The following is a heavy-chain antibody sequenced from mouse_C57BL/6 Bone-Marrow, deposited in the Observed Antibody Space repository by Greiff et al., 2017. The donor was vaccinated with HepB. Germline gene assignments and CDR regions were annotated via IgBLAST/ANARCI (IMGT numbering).Heavy chain of an antibody. D-gene: IGHD2-1*01. V-gene: IGHV8-12*01. Sequence: QVTLNVCGPGILQSSQTLSLTCSFSGFSLSTSGMGVSWIRQPSGKGLEWLAHIYWDDDKRYNPSLKSRLTISTDTSRNQVFLKITSVDTADTATYYCARSIYYGAWFAYWGQGTRVTVSA. CDR1: GFSLSTSGMG. CDR2: IYWDDDK. CDR3: ARSIYYGAWFAY. J-gene: IGHJ3*01.